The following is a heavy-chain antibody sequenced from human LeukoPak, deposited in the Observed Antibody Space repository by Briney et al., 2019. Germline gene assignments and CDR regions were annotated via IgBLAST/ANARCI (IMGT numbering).Heavy chain of an antibody. Sequence: KSSETLSLTCTVSGGSISSSSYYWGWIRQPPGKGLEWIGSIYYSGSTYYSASLKSRVTISIDTSKNHFSLKLSSLTAADTTVYYCARRQTTWRAFDSWGEGTLVTVSS. CDR3: ARRQTTWRAFDS. V-gene: IGHV4-39*02. CDR2: IYYSGST. CDR1: GGSISSSSYY. J-gene: IGHJ3*02. D-gene: IGHD2/OR15-2a*01.